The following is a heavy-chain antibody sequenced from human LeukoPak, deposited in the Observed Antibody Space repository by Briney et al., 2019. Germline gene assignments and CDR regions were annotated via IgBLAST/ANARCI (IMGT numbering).Heavy chain of an antibody. D-gene: IGHD6-13*01. Sequence: ASVKVSCKASVYAFTNYCLHWVRRAPGQALEWRRWINPNSGGTTYAQKFQGKVTMTRDTSISTAYMELSRLRSDDTAVYYWAVAAAGRDYYYYYYGMDVWGQGTTVTVSS. J-gene: IGHJ6*02. CDR3: AVAAAGRDYYYYYYGMDV. CDR2: INPNSGGT. CDR1: VYAFTNYC. V-gene: IGHV1-2*02.